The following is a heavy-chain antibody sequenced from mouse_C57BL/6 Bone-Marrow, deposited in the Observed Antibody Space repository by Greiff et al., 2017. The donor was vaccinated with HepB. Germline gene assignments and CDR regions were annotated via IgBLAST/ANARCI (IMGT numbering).Heavy chain of an antibody. D-gene: IGHD2-1*01. J-gene: IGHJ2*01. Sequence: QVQLKQPGAELVRPGTSVKLSCKASGYTFTSYWMHWVKQRPGQGLEWIGVIDPSDSYTNYNQKFKGKATLTVDTSSSTAYMQLSSLTSEDSAVYYCARGGIYYGKDYWGQGTTLTVSS. V-gene: IGHV1-59*01. CDR3: ARGGIYYGKDY. CDR1: GYTFTSYW. CDR2: IDPSDSYT.